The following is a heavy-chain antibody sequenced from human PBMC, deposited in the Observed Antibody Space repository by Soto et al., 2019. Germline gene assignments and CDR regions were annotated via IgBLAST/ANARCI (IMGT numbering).Heavy chain of an antibody. CDR2: ISRSSTYF. Sequence: PGGSLRLSCVPSGMTFADYNMNWVRQAPGKGLEWVSTISRSSTYFYYADSVKGRFTVSRDDAKNSLFLHTGGLTTDDTGVYFCVRDISGPAERNWFDPWGQGTLVTVSS. CDR3: VRDISGPAERNWFDP. V-gene: IGHV3-21*01. CDR1: GMTFADYN. J-gene: IGHJ5*02. D-gene: IGHD6-19*01.